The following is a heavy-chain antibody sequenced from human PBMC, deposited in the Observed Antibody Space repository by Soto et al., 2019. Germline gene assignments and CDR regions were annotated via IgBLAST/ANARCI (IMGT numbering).Heavy chain of an antibody. D-gene: IGHD4-17*01. V-gene: IGHV1-8*01. CDR3: ARTLYGDNVDY. Sequence: QVQLVQSGAEVKKPGASVKVSCKASGYTFTSYDINWVRQATGQGLEWMGWMNPNSGNTGYAQKVQGRXTXTXXTSISTAYMELSSLRSDDTAVYYCARTLYGDNVDYWGQGTLGTVSS. J-gene: IGHJ4*02. CDR1: GYTFTSYD. CDR2: MNPNSGNT.